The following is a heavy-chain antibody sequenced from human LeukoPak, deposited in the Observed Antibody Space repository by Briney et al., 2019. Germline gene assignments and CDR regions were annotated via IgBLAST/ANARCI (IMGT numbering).Heavy chain of an antibody. D-gene: IGHD3-10*01. V-gene: IGHV4-59*01. CDR3: TRAPPRGAWFDC. CDR1: GGSISTYY. J-gene: IGHJ5*01. CDR2: IYYNGYT. Sequence: SETLSLTYSNCGGSISTYYSTCMRQSPGKGLEWIGYIYYNGYTNFNPSLKSRVNISVDTSNNQFSLEVASVTAADTAVYYCTRAPPRGAWFDCRGEGALVTVSS.